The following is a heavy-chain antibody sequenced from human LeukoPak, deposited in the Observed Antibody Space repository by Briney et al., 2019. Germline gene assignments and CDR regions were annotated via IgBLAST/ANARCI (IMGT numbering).Heavy chain of an antibody. J-gene: IGHJ3*02. Sequence: PGGSLRLSCAAPGFTFSSYAMSWVRQAPGKGLEWVSAMSGCGGSTYYADSVKGRFTISRENSKNTLYLQMNSLLAEDTAVYYCAKGGIVVVVAATDDSDAFDIWGQRTMGTVSS. CDR1: GFTFSSYA. D-gene: IGHD2-15*01. CDR2: MSGCGGST. V-gene: IGHV3-23*01. CDR3: AKGGIVVVVAATDDSDAFDI.